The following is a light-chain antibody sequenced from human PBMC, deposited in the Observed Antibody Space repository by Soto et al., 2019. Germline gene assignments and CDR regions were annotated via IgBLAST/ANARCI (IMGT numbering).Light chain of an antibody. CDR3: QVWDTSSDPSWV. CDR2: YAS. V-gene: IGLV3-21*04. CDR1: HIGSKS. J-gene: IGLJ3*02. Sequence: SYVLTQPPSVSVAPGKTARITCGGNHIGSKSVHWYQQRPGQAPVLVIYYASDRHSGIPERFSGSNSWNTATLPISRVEAGDEADYYCQVWDTSSDPSWVFGGGTKLTVL.